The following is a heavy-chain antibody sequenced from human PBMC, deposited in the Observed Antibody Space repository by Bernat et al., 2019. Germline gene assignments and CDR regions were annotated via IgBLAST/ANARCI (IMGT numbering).Heavy chain of an antibody. J-gene: IGHJ5*02. CDR2: ISYDGSNK. D-gene: IGHD4-17*01. V-gene: IGHV3-30*18. Sequence: QVQLVESGGGVVQPGRSLRLSCAASGFTFSSYGMHWVRRAPGKGLEWVAVISYDGSNKYCADSVKGRVTISRDNSKNTLYLQMNSLRAEDTAGYYCAKAATVTTAWGQGTLVTVSS. CDR1: GFTFSSYG. CDR3: AKAATVTTA.